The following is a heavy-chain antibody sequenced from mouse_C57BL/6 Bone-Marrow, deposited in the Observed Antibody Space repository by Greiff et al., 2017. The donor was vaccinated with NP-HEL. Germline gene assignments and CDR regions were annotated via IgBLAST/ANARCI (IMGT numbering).Heavy chain of an antibody. Sequence: DVQLQESGPVLVKPGASVKMSCKASGYTFTDYYMNWVKQSHGKSLEWIGVINPYNGGTSYNQKFKGKATLTVDKSSSTAYMELNSLTSEDSAVYYCAPWEDAMDYWGQGTSVTVSS. CDR1: GYTFTDYY. V-gene: IGHV1-19*01. CDR2: INPYNGGT. CDR3: APWEDAMDY. J-gene: IGHJ4*01. D-gene: IGHD4-1*01.